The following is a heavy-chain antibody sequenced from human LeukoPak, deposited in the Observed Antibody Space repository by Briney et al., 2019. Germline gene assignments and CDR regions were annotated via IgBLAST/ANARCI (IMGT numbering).Heavy chain of an antibody. J-gene: IGHJ4*02. Sequence: SVKVSCKASGYTFTGYYMHWVRQAPGQGLEWMGWINPNSGGTNYAQKFQGRVTMTRDTSISTAYMELSRLRSDDTAVYYCARGDDYGDYVLTYWGQGTLVTVSS. V-gene: IGHV1-2*02. CDR2: INPNSGGT. D-gene: IGHD4-17*01. CDR1: GYTFTGYY. CDR3: ARGDDYGDYVLTY.